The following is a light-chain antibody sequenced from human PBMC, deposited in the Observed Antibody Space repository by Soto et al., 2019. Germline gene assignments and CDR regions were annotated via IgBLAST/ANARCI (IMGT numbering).Light chain of an antibody. J-gene: IGLJ3*02. CDR2: DNN. CDR1: NSNIGNNY. V-gene: IGLV1-51*01. Sequence: QSVLTQPHSVSAAPGQKVTISCSGSNSNIGNNYVSWYQQLPGTAPKLLIYDNNKRPSGIPDRFAGSKSDTSATLGITGLQTGYEADYYCETWDSSLSGWVFGGGTKLTVL. CDR3: ETWDSSLSGWV.